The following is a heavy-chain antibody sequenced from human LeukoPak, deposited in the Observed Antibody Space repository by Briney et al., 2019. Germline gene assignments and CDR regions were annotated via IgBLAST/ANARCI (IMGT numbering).Heavy chain of an antibody. D-gene: IGHD3-3*01. Sequence: GGSQRLSCAASGFTFRNYWMHWVRQTPGKGLVWVSRVNNDGSITTYPDSVKGRFTISRDNAKNMLYLQMNSLRDEDTAVYYCARGTPPPYYDFWSGYSPDAFDIWGQGTMVTVSS. CDR3: ARGTPPPYYDFWSGYSPDAFDI. CDR1: GFTFRNYW. J-gene: IGHJ3*02. V-gene: IGHV3-74*01. CDR2: VNNDGSIT.